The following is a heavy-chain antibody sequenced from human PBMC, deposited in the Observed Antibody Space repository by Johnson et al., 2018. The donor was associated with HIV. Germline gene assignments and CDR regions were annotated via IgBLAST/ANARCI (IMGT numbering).Heavy chain of an antibody. V-gene: IGHV3-30-3*01. J-gene: IGHJ3*02. CDR3: AKDLRVFDWFNAYDAFDI. CDR1: GFSLSSYA. Sequence: QMQLVESGGGVVQPGRSLRLSCAASGFSLSSYAMHWVRQAPGKGLEWVAVISYDGSDKYYADSVKGRFTISRDNSKNTLSLQMNSLRADDTAVYYCAKDLRVFDWFNAYDAFDIWGQGTMVTVSS. CDR2: ISYDGSDK. D-gene: IGHD3-9*01.